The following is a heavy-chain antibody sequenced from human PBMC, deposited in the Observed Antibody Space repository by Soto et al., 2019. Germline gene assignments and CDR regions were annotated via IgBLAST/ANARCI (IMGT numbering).Heavy chain of an antibody. D-gene: IGHD3-10*01. Sequence: EAQLVQSWGGLVQPGGSMRLSCAASRFTFSNYWMHWVRQAPGKGLVWVSSIKFDGSLTPYADSVKGRFTISRDNAKNTLYLQMNSLSAEDTAIYYCARHEGNAMVRGYDTLGQGTLVTVST. CDR2: IKFDGSLT. CDR1: RFTFSNYW. J-gene: IGHJ5*02. CDR3: ARHEGNAMVRGYDT. V-gene: IGHV3-74*01.